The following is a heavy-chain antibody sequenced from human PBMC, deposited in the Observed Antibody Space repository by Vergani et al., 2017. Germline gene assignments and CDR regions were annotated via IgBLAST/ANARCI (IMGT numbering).Heavy chain of an antibody. CDR1: GFTFSSYG. D-gene: IGHD6-13*01. V-gene: IGHV3-30*03. J-gene: IGHJ4*02. Sequence: QVQLVESGGGVVQPGRSLRLSCAASGFTFSSYGMHWVRQAPGKGLEWVAVISYDGSNKYYADSVKGRFTISRDNSKNTLYLQMNSLRAEDTAVYYCARRRAARSGPAQQLVYWGQGTLVTVSS. CDR2: ISYDGSNK. CDR3: ARRRAARSGPAQQLVY.